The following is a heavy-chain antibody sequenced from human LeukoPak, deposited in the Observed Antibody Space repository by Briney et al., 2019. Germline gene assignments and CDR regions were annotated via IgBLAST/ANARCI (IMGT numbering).Heavy chain of an antibody. V-gene: IGHV4-39*07. J-gene: IGHJ4*02. D-gene: IGHD3-9*01. Sequence: PSETLSLTCTVSGGSISSSSYYWGWIRQPPGKGLEWIGNIYYSGSTYYSPSLKSRVTISVDTSKNQFSLKLSSVTAADTAVYYCARYSWLARVGHDYWGQGTLVTVSS. CDR3: ARYSWLARVGHDY. CDR2: IYYSGST. CDR1: GGSISSSSYY.